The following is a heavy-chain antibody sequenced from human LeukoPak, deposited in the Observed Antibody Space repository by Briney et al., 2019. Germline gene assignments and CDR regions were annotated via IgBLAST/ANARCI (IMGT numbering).Heavy chain of an antibody. CDR1: GFTFDDYA. V-gene: IGHV3-9*01. Sequence: GGSLRLSCAASGFTFDDYAMHWVRQAPGKGLEWVSGISWNSGSIGYADSVKGRFTISRDNAKNSLYLQMNSLRAEDTALYYCAKDLRVGTVTSGFDYWGKGTTVTVSS. J-gene: IGHJ6*04. D-gene: IGHD4-17*01. CDR2: ISWNSGSI. CDR3: AKDLRVGTVTSGFDY.